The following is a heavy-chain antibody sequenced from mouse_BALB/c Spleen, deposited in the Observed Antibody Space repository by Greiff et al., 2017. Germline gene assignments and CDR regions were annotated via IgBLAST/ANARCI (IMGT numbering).Heavy chain of an antibody. CDR1: GFTFSDYY. D-gene: IGHD1-1*01. CDR3: ARDPSYYYGSRGYWYFDV. J-gene: IGHJ1*01. Sequence: EVQRVESGGGLVKPGGSLKLSCAASGFTFSDYYMYWVRQTPEKRLEWVATISDGGSYTYYPDSVKGRFTISRDNAKNNLYLQMSSLKSEDTAMYYCARDPSYYYGSRGYWYFDVWGAGTTVTVSS. CDR2: ISDGGSYT. V-gene: IGHV5-4*02.